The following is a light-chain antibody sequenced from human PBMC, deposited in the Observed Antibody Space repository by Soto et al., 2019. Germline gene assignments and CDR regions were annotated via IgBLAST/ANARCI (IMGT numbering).Light chain of an antibody. V-gene: IGLV2-11*01. CDR1: SSDVGGYNY. CDR2: DVS. J-gene: IGLJ2*01. Sequence: QSALTQPRSVSGSPGQSVTISCTGTSSDVGGYNYVSWYQQHPGKAPKLMIYDVSKRPSGVPDRFSGSKSGNTAPLTISGLQAEDEADYYCCSYAGSYTWVFGGGTKLTV. CDR3: CSYAGSYTWV.